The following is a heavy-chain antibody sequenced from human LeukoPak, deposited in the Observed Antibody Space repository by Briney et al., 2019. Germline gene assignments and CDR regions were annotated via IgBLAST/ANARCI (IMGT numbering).Heavy chain of an antibody. V-gene: IGHV3-23*01. CDR1: GFTFSSYA. CDR3: RTHYDFWSGYYTVYFDY. D-gene: IGHD3-3*01. CDR2: ISGSGGIT. Sequence: PGGSLRLSCAASGFTFSSYAMSWVRQAPGKGLEWVSGISGSGGITYYADSVKGRFTISRDNSKNTLYLQMNSLKTEDTAVYYCRTHYDFWSGYYTVYFDYWGQGTLVTVSS. J-gene: IGHJ4*02.